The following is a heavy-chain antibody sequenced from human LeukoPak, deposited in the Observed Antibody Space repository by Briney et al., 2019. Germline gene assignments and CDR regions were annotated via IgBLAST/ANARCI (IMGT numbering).Heavy chain of an antibody. CDR3: ARSFLTNSIYYFDY. CDR2: ITSSSSAM. V-gene: IGHV3-48*01. Sequence: GGSLRLSCAASGFTFSSYSMNWVRQSPGKGLEWVSYITSSSSAMYYADSVKGRFAISRDNAKNSLFLQMNSLRAEDTAVYYCARSFLTNSIYYFDYWGQGVLVTVSS. D-gene: IGHD2/OR15-2a*01. J-gene: IGHJ4*02. CDR1: GFTFSSYS.